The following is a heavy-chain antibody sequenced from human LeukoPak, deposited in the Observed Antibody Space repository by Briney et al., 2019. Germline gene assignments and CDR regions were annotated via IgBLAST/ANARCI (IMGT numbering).Heavy chain of an antibody. CDR3: ARVFRAAAGTVYYYYYYMDV. J-gene: IGHJ6*03. Sequence: GGSLRLSCAASGFTFSSYDMHWVRQVTGKGLEWVSAIDTAGDTYYPGSVRGRFTVSRDNAKNTVYLQMDSLRAEDTAVYYCARVFRAAAGTVYYYYYYMDVWGKGTTVTVSS. V-gene: IGHV3-13*01. CDR1: GFTFSSYD. D-gene: IGHD6-13*01. CDR2: IDTAGDT.